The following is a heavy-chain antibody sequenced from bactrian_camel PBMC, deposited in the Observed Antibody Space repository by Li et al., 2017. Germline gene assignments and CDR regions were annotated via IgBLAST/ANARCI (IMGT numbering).Heavy chain of an antibody. Sequence: HVQLVESGGGSVQAGGSLRLSCTASGFIYSRYCMGWFRQSPGQEREGVAAIGSVENTNYADSVKGRFTISQNNAKNTMYLQMNSLKPEDTAMYYCKTEERVDPRIRCYGMDYWGKGTQVTVS. CDR1: GFIYSRYC. CDR2: IGSVENT. V-gene: IGHV3S53*01. D-gene: IGHD1*01. J-gene: IGHJ7*01.